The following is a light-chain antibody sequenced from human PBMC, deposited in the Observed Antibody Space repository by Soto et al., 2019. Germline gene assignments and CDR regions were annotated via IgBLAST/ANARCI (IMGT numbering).Light chain of an antibody. CDR2: DAS. J-gene: IGKJ4*01. Sequence: IVMTQSPATLSVSPWERATLSCRASQSINRHLAWYRQKPGQAPRLLIYDASNRATGIPARFSGSGSGTDFTLTISSLEPEDFGVYYCQQRSNWPPVTFGGGTKVDIK. V-gene: IGKV3-11*01. CDR1: QSINRH. CDR3: QQRSNWPPVT.